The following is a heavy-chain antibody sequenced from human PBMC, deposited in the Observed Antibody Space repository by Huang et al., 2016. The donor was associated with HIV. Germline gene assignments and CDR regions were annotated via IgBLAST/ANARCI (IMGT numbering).Heavy chain of an antibody. V-gene: IGHV5-51*01. CDR3: ARLIGSPSFYYGLDV. CDR1: GYRFRSNW. CDR2: IDPGDSDT. Sequence: EVQLVQSGAEVKKPGESLKISCKGSGYRFRSNWIGWVRQMPGTGLEWMGLIDPGDSDTRYSPSFQGQVTISADKSINTAYLQWSSLKASDTAMYYCARLIGSPSFYYGLDVWGQGTTVTVSS. J-gene: IGHJ6*02. D-gene: IGHD3-10*01.